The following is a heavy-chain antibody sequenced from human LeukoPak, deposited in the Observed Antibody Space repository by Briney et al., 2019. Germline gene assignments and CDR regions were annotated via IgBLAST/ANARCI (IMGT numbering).Heavy chain of an antibody. Sequence: PGGSLRLSCEASGFIFSSYTMNWIRQAPGKGLEWVASINSGSTNPYYADSVKGRFTISRYDAKKSLYLQMTSLRVEDTSVYYCARDLLAAGDYWGQGTLVTVSS. CDR2: INSGSTNP. D-gene: IGHD2-8*02. J-gene: IGHJ4*02. CDR3: ARDLLAAGDY. CDR1: GFIFSSYT. V-gene: IGHV3-21*01.